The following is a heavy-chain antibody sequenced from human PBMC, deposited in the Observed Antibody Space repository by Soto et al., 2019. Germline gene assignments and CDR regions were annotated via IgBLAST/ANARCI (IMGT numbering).Heavy chain of an antibody. CDR1: GSALTRSA. V-gene: IGHV1-3*01. J-gene: IGHJ5*02. CDR3: ATARVRTAMGTGGFDP. CDR2: INAGKGNA. D-gene: IGHD5-18*01. Sequence: SEKASCGSPGSALTRSAMHLVCQTPGQRLEWMGWINAGKGNAKYSQKFQGRVTITRNTSASTAYMDPSSPRPEDTAVDYCATARVRTAMGTGGFDPGGRGSLVT.